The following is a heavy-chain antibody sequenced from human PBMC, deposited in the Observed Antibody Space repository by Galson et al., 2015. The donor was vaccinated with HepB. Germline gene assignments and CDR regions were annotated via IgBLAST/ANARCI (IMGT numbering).Heavy chain of an antibody. D-gene: IGHD6-19*01. Sequence: SLRLSCAASGFTFSRYEVNWVRQAPGKGLEWVSYISSSGSTIYYADSVKGRFTISRDNAKNSLYLQMNSLRAEDTAVYYCARGGTGAVAGTYFDYWCQGTLFTVSS. CDR1: GFTFSRYE. V-gene: IGHV3-48*03. CDR2: ISSSGSTI. CDR3: ARGGTGAVAGTYFDY. J-gene: IGHJ4*02.